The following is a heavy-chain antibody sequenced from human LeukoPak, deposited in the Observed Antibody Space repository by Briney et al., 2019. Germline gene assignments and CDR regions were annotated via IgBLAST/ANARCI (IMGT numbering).Heavy chain of an antibody. CDR2: IDPSDSYT. D-gene: IGHD4-17*01. J-gene: IGHJ6*02. Sequence: GESLRISCKGSGYSFTSYWISWVRQMPGKGLEWMGRIDPSDSYTNYGPSFQGHVTISADKSIITAYLQWSSLKASDTAMYYCATHDYGDYAYGMDVWGQGTTVTVSS. CDR1: GYSFTSYW. CDR3: ATHDYGDYAYGMDV. V-gene: IGHV5-10-1*01.